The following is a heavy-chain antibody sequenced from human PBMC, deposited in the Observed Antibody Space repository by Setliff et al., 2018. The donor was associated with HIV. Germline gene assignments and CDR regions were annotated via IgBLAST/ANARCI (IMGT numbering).Heavy chain of an antibody. CDR1: GFTFSSYA. V-gene: IGHV3-23*01. D-gene: IGHD6-13*01. CDR3: ARDCRVGWVFTYGMDV. CDR2: ISGSGGST. J-gene: IGHJ6*02. Sequence: LRLSCTASGFTFSSYAMSWVRQAPGKGLEWVSAISGSGGSTYYADSVKGRFTISRDNSKNTLYLQMNSLRPEDTAVYYCARDCRVGWVFTYGMDVWGQGTLVTVSS.